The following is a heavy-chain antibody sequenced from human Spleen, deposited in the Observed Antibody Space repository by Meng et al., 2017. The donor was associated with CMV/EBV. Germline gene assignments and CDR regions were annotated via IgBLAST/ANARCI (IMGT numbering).Heavy chain of an antibody. CDR3: AKDLSSSWYGTFGY. CDR2: IRYDGSNK. J-gene: IGHJ4*02. V-gene: IGHV3-30*02. Sequence: GGSLRLSCAASGFTFDDFGMHWVRQAPGKGLEWVAFIRYDGSNKYYADSVKGRFTISRDNSKNTLYLQMNSLRAEDTAVYYCAKDLSSSWYGTFGYWGQGTLVTVSS. CDR1: GFTFDDFG. D-gene: IGHD6-13*01.